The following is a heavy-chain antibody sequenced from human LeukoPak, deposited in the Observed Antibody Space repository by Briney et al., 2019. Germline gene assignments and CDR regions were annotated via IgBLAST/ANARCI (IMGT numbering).Heavy chain of an antibody. CDR2: ISAYNGNT. CDR1: GYTFTSYG. Sequence: ASVKVSCEASGYTFTSYGISWVRQAPGQGLEWMGWISAYNGNTNYAQKLQGRVTMTTDTSTSTVYMELSSLRSEDTAVYYCARFAVHRRIAVTGQFGLDYWGRGTLVTVSS. J-gene: IGHJ4*02. D-gene: IGHD6-19*01. V-gene: IGHV1-18*01. CDR3: ARFAVHRRIAVTGQFGLDY.